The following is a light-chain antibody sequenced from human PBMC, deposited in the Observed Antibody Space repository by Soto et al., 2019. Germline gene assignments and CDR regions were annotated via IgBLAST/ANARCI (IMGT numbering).Light chain of an antibody. CDR1: QSISSY. V-gene: IGKV1-39*01. CDR2: AAS. J-gene: IGKJ4*01. CDR3: QQSYSTPLT. Sequence: DIQMTQSPSSLSASVGDRVTITCRASQSISSYLNWYQQKPGKAPKLLIYAASSLQSGVPSRFSGSGSGTDFTLTISSLQPEDFATYYWQQSYSTPLTFGGGTKV.